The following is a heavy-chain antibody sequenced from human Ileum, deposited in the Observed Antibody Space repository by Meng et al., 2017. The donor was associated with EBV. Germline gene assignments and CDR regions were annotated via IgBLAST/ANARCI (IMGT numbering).Heavy chain of an antibody. CDR3: RIAFCSAAAGCSDY. CDR1: GGSFRGNY. CDR2: INESGST. Sequence: QVKIQEWGAGLLKPSETLSITCADYGGSFRGNYWSWIRQSPGKRLEWIGEINESGSTNYNPSLKSRVTILMDTSKNQFSLKLTSVTAADAAVYYCRIAFCSAAAGCSDYWGQGTLVTVSS. D-gene: IGHD3-3*01. V-gene: IGHV4-34*01. J-gene: IGHJ4*02.